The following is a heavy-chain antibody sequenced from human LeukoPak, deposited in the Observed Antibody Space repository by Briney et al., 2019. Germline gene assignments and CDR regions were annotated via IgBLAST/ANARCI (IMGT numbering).Heavy chain of an antibody. Sequence: PGGSLRLSCAASGFTFSSYWMTWVRQAPGKGLEWVANIKQDGSEKNYVDSVKGRFTISRDNAKDSLYLQMNSLRAEDTAVYYCVRGQGAFGYWGQGTLVTVSS. J-gene: IGHJ4*02. V-gene: IGHV3-7*01. D-gene: IGHD4/OR15-4a*01. CDR3: VRGQGAFGY. CDR2: IKQDGSEK. CDR1: GFTFSSYW.